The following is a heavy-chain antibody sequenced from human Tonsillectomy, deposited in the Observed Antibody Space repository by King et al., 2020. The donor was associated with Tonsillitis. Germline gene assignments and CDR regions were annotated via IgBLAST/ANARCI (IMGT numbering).Heavy chain of an antibody. CDR2: IFFDGSDQ. Sequence: QVQLVESGGGVVQPGRSLRLSCAASGFTFNNYGMHWVRQAPGKGLEWVAMIFFDGSDQYYADSVKGRFTISRDNSKNTLFLEMNSLRAEDKAVYYCARDYKYGDAPQDALYIWGQGTTVIVSS. D-gene: IGHD2-21*02. V-gene: IGHV3-33*08. CDR3: ARDYKYGDAPQDALYI. J-gene: IGHJ3*02. CDR1: GFTFNNYG.